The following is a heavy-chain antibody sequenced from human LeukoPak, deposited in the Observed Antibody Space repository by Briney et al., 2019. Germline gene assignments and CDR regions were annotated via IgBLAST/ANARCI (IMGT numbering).Heavy chain of an antibody. CDR2: IYSGGST. D-gene: IGHD2-2*01. Sequence: GGSLRLSCAASGFTVSSNYMSWVRQAPGKGLEWVSVIYSGGSTYYADSVKGRFTISRHNSKNTLYLQMNSLRAEDTAVYYCARRQGCSSTSCPPDYWGQGTLVTVSP. J-gene: IGHJ4*02. V-gene: IGHV3-53*04. CDR3: ARRQGCSSTSCPPDY. CDR1: GFTVSSNY.